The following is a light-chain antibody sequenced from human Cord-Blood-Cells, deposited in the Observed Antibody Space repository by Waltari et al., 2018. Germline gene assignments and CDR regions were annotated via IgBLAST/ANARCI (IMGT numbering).Light chain of an antibody. V-gene: IGLV2-14*01. J-gene: IGLJ3*02. CDR3: SSYTSSSRV. CDR2: DVS. Sequence: QSALTQPASVSGSPGQSITISCTGTSSDVGGYNYVSWYQQHPGKAPKLMIYDVSKRPSGVSNRFSGSKSGNTASLTISGLQGEDEADYYCSSYTSSSRVFGGGTKLTVL. CDR1: SSDVGGYNY.